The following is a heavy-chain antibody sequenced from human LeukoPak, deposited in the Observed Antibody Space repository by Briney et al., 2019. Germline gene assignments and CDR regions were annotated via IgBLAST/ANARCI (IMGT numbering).Heavy chain of an antibody. CDR2: MNPNRGNT. CDR1: GYTFTSYD. J-gene: IGHJ3*02. D-gene: IGHD2-2*03. V-gene: IGHV1-8*01. Sequence: GASVKVFSMASGYTFTSYDINWVRQAPGQGLEWMGWMNPNRGNTGYTQNLQGGVTMTRNTSIRTGYIELRSLRSEDTAVYYCARGGYCSSTSCSKKDSDAFDIWGQGTMGTVSS. CDR3: ARGGYCSSTSCSKKDSDAFDI.